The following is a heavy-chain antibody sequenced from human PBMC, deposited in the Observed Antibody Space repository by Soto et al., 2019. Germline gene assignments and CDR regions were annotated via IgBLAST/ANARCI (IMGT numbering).Heavy chain of an antibody. CDR2: IYHSGST. CDR1: GGSISGSNW. J-gene: IGHJ6*02. D-gene: IGHD4-17*01. V-gene: IGHV4-4*02. CDR3: ARDRDYGGNSPPPNGMDV. Sequence: QGQRQESGPGLVKPSGTLSPTCAVSGGSISGSNWWSWARHPRGRGRGGVGEIYHSGSTNDDPSLQSRVTISVDKSKNQFSLKLSSVTAADTAVYYCARDRDYGGNSPPPNGMDVWGQGTTVTVSS.